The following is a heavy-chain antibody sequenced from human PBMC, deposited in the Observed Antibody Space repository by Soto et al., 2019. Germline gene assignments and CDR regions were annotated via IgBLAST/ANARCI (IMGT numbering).Heavy chain of an antibody. CDR1: GGSIRGYY. Sequence: QMQLQESGPGLVKPSETLSLTCTVSGGSIRGYYWSWIRQSAGMGLEWIGRMHTSGSTNYNPSLKSRVPFSVDMSKNQISLKLTSVTAADTALYYCVRASMPKAHFDSWGQGTLVTVSS. CDR2: MHTSGST. J-gene: IGHJ4*02. CDR3: VRASMPKAHFDS. D-gene: IGHD2-2*01. V-gene: IGHV4-4*07.